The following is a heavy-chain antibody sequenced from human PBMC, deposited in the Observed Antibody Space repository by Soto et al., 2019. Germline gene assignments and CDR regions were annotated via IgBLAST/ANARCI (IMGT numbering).Heavy chain of an antibody. V-gene: IGHV3-30-3*01. CDR3: ATDFWSGYPPFKFDGMDV. CDR2: ISYDGSNK. Sequence: HPGGSLRLSCAASGFAFSSYAMHWVRQAPGKGLEWVAVISYDGSNKYYADSVKGRFTISRDNSKNTLYLQMNSLRAEDTAVYYCATDFWSGYPPFKFDGMDVWGQGTTVTVSS. J-gene: IGHJ6*02. D-gene: IGHD3-3*01. CDR1: GFAFSSYA.